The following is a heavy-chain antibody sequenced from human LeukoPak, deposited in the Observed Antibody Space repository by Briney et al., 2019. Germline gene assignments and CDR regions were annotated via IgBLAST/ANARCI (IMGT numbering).Heavy chain of an antibody. V-gene: IGHV3-21*04. CDR1: GFTFSSYS. CDR3: AKAEGIAVAGKYFQH. Sequence: GGSLRLSCAASGFTFSSYSMNWVRQAPGKGLEWVSSISSSSSYIYYADSVKGRFTISRDNSKNTLYLQMNSLRAEDTAVYYCAKAEGIAVAGKYFQHWGQGTLVTVSS. J-gene: IGHJ1*01. D-gene: IGHD6-19*01. CDR2: ISSSSSYI.